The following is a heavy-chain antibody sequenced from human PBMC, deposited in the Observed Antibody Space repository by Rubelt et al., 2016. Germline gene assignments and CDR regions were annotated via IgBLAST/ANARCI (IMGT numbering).Heavy chain of an antibody. CDR2: FDPEDGEI. CDR1: GYNLTKLS. Sequence: QVQLAQSAAEVKEPGASVKVSCKVSGYNLTKLSMHWVRQAPGKGLEWMGSFDPEDGEIIYAQKCQGRVTMTDDTSTNTAYMELSSLRSEDTAVYYCATGPAVTGTSAEYFQHWGQGTLVTVSS. J-gene: IGHJ1*01. V-gene: IGHV1-24*01. D-gene: IGHD6-19*01. CDR3: ATGPAVTGTSAEYFQH.